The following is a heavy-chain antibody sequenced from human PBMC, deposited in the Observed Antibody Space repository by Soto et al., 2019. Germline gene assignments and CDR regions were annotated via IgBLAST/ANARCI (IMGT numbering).Heavy chain of an antibody. CDR1: GYIFVNYG. V-gene: IGHV1-18*01. Sequence: QVQLVQSGDEVKKPGASVKVSCKASGYIFVNYGIAWVRQAPGQGLEWMGWISPYTGNTHSATKVQGGLTMTTDTSTRTAYMALGSLTSDDTAVYYCVMVDNYVTPTPQDVWGQGTTVTVSS. CDR2: ISPYTGNT. D-gene: IGHD3-16*01. CDR3: VMVDNYVTPTPQDV. J-gene: IGHJ6*02.